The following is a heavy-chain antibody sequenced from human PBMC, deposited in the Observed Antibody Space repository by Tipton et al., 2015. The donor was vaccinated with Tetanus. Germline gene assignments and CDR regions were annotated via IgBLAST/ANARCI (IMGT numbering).Heavy chain of an antibody. CDR3: TRLWAAALDY. CDR1: GFSVSSNY. V-gene: IGHV3-53*01. CDR2: IHTGGNT. Sequence: SLRLSCAISGFSVSSNYLTWVRQAPGKGLKWVSVIHTGGNTYYADSVKGRFTVSRDNSKNTFHLQMNSLRAEDTAVYYCTRLWAAALDYWGQGTLVTVSS. D-gene: IGHD3-10*01. J-gene: IGHJ4*02.